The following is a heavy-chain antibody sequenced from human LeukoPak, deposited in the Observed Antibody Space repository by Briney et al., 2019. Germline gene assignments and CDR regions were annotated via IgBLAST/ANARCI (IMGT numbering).Heavy chain of an antibody. V-gene: IGHV1-2*02. CDR2: INPNSGGT. J-gene: IGHJ4*02. Sequence: ASVKVSCKTSGYTFTGCYMHWVRQAPGQGLEWMGWINPNSGGTNYAQKFQGRVTMTRDTSISTAFMELSRLTSDDTAVYYCARDYCSGGSCFFDYWGQGTLVTVSS. CDR1: GYTFTGCY. D-gene: IGHD2-15*01. CDR3: ARDYCSGGSCFFDY.